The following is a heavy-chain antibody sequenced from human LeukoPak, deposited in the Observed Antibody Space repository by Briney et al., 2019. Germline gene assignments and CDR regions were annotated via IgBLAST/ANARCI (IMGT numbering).Heavy chain of an antibody. CDR3: ATYYDELDY. V-gene: IGHV4-39*01. J-gene: IGHJ4*02. D-gene: IGHD3-3*01. CDR2: IYYSGST. CDR1: GGSISSSSYY. Sequence: SETLSLTCTVSGGSISSSSYYWGWIRQPPGKGLEWIGSIYYSGSTYYNPSLKSRVTISVDTSKNQFSLKLSSVTAADTAVYYCATYYDELDYWGQGTLVTVSS.